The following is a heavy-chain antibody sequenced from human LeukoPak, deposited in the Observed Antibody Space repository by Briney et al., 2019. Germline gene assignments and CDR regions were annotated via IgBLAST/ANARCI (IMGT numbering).Heavy chain of an antibody. CDR3: ARDRDCSGGSCYSSSVWFDP. D-gene: IGHD2-15*01. V-gene: IGHV1-18*01. CDR1: GYTFTSYG. CDR2: ISAYNGNT. J-gene: IGHJ5*02. Sequence: ASVKVSCKAPGYTFTSYGISWVRQAPGQGLEWMGWISAYNGNTNYAQKLQGRVTMTTDTSTSTAYMELRSLRSDDTAVYYCARDRDCSGGSCYSSSVWFDPWGQGTLVTVSS.